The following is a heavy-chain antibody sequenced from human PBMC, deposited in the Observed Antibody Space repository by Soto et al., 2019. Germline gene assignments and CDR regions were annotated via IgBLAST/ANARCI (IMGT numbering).Heavy chain of an antibody. V-gene: IGHV4-34*01. Sequence: QVQLQQWGAGLLKPSETLSLTCAVYGGSFSGYYWSWIRQPPGKGLEWSGEINHSGSTNYNPSLKSRVTISVDTSKNQFSLKLSSVTAADTAVYYCARGYCSSTSCYDLRYYYYYYMDVWGKGTTVTVSS. CDR1: GGSFSGYY. J-gene: IGHJ6*03. D-gene: IGHD2-2*01. CDR3: ARGYCSSTSCYDLRYYYYYYMDV. CDR2: INHSGST.